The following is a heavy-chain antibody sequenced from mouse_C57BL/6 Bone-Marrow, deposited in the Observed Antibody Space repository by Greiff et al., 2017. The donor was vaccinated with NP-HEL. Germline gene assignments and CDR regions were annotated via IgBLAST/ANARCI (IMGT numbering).Heavy chain of an antibody. D-gene: IGHD1-1*01. V-gene: IGHV1-59*01. CDR1: GYTFTSYW. CDR3: ARMELPITTVVAHWYFDV. CDR2: IDPSDSYT. Sequence: QVQLQQSGAELVRPGTSVKLSCKASGYTFTSYWMHWVKQRPGQGLEWIGVIDPSDSYTNYNQQFKGKATLTVDTSSSTAYMQLSSLTSEDSAVYYCARMELPITTVVAHWYFDVWGTGTTVTVSA. J-gene: IGHJ1*03.